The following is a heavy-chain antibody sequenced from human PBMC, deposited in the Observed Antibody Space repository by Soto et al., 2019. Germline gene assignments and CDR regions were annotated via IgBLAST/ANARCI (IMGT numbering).Heavy chain of an antibody. CDR1: GYTFASYA. CDR2: ISAYNGNT. Sequence: QVQLVQSGAEVKKPGASVKVSCKASGYTFASYAISWMRQAPGQGLEWMGWISAYNGNTNYAQKLQGRVTMTTGTSTSTAYMELRSLSADDTAVYYCARDPPPPDYWGQGTLVTVSS. J-gene: IGHJ4*02. V-gene: IGHV1-18*01. CDR3: ARDPPPPDY.